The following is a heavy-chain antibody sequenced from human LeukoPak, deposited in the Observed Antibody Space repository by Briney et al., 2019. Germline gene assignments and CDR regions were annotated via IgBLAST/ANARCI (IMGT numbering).Heavy chain of an antibody. CDR2: IIPIFGTA. V-gene: IGHV1-69*13. Sequence: GASVKVSCKASGGTFSSYAISWVRQAPGQGLEWMGGIIPIFGTANYAQKFQGRVTITADESTSTAYMELSSLRSEDTAVYYCATDLLTTVTTEFDYWGQGTLVTVSS. D-gene: IGHD4-11*01. CDR1: GGTFSSYA. CDR3: ATDLLTTVTTEFDY. J-gene: IGHJ4*02.